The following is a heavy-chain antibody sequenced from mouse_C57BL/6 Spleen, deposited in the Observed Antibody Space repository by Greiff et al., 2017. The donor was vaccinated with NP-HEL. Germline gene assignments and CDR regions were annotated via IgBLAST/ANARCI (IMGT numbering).Heavy chain of an antibody. CDR2: IWSGGST. D-gene: IGHD2-3*01. CDR1: GFSLTSYG. V-gene: IGHV2-2*01. Sequence: VQLQQSGPGLVQPSQSLSITCTVSGFSLTSYGVHWVRQSPGKGLEWLGVIWSGGSTDYNAAFISRLSISKDNSKSQVFFKMNSLQADDTAIYYCARFYDGYYSAWFAYWGQGTLVTVSA. CDR3: ARFYDGYYSAWFAY. J-gene: IGHJ3*01.